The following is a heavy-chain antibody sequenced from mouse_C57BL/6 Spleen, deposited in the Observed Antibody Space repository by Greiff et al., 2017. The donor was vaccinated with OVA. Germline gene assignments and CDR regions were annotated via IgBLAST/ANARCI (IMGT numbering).Heavy chain of an antibody. D-gene: IGHD1-1*01. CDR3: ARGTVVATGAMDY. CDR2: IHPNSGST. Sequence: QVQLQQPGAELVKPGASVKLSCKASGYTFTSYWMHWVKQRPGQGLEWIGMIHPNSGSTNYNEKFKSKATLTVDKSSSTAYMQLSSLTSEDSAVYYCARGTVVATGAMDYWGQGTSVTVSS. J-gene: IGHJ4*01. CDR1: GYTFTSYW. V-gene: IGHV1-64*01.